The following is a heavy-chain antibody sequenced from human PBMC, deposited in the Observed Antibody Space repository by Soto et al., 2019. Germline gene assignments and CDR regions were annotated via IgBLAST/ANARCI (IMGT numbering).Heavy chain of an antibody. D-gene: IGHD6-13*01. CDR3: ASGPKAAAGL. J-gene: IGHJ4*02. V-gene: IGHV1-69*01. CDR2: ISPIFVTA. CDR1: GGTFSSYA. Sequence: QVQLAQSGAEVKKPGSSVKVSCKASGGTFSSYAISWVRQAPGQGLEWMGGISPIFVTANYAQKFQGRVTITADESTSTAYMELSSVRSEDAAVYYCASGPKAAAGLWAEGTLVTVSS.